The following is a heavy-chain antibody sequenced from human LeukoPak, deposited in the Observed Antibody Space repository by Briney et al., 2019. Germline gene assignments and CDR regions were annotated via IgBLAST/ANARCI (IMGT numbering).Heavy chain of an antibody. CDR3: ARAMGYCSSGTCYTSLAFDV. D-gene: IGHD2-15*01. V-gene: IGHV3-7*05. CDR1: GFTFSTYW. Sequence: GGSLRLSCTASGFTFSTYWMSWVRQAPGKGLEWVANIKKDGSEKYYVDSVKGRFTISRDNAKNSLSPQMNSLRAEETAVYYCARAMGYCSSGTCYTSLAFDVWGQGTMVTVSS. CDR2: IKKDGSEK. J-gene: IGHJ3*01.